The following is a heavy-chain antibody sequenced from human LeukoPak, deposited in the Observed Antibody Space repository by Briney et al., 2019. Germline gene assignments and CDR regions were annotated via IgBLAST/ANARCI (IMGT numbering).Heavy chain of an antibody. D-gene: IGHD3-22*01. J-gene: IGHJ4*02. CDR2: ISGGGGST. CDR3: AREVRAAAGTWYYDSSGYYLNDY. V-gene: IGHV3-21*01. Sequence: GGSLRLSCAASGFTFGSYSMNWVRQAPGKGLEWVSAISGGGGSTYYADSVKGRFTISRDNAKNSLYLQMNSLRAEDTAVYYCAREVRAAAGTWYYDSSGYYLNDYWGQGTLVTVSS. CDR1: GFTFGSYS.